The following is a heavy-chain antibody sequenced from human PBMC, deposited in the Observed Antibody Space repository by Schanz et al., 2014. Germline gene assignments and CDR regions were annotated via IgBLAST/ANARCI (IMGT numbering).Heavy chain of an antibody. CDR1: GYTTFTDYY. V-gene: IGHV1-2*04. CDR3: ARLAVAGRPHVNYWYFDL. CDR2: INPHNGDT. J-gene: IGHJ2*01. D-gene: IGHD6-19*01. Sequence: QVQLVQSGGEMKKPGASVKVSCKASGYTTFTDYYIHWVRQAPGQGLEWMGWINPHNGDTNYAQKFQGWVTMTRDTSSGTAYMEVSRLKSDEAAVYYCARLAVAGRPHVNYWYFDLWGRGTLVTVSS.